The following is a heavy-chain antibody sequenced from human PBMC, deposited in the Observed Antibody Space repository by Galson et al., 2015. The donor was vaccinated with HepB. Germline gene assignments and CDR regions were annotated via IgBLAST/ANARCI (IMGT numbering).Heavy chain of an antibody. V-gene: IGHV1-8*01. D-gene: IGHD6-6*01. CDR1: GYTFTSYD. Sequence: SVKVSCKASGYTFTSYDINWVRQATGQGLEWMGWMNPNSGNTGYAQKFQGRVTMTRNTSISTAYMELSSLRSEDTAVYYCARGSIAVRGYWFDPWGQGTLVTVSS. CDR3: ARGSIAVRGYWFDP. CDR2: MNPNSGNT. J-gene: IGHJ5*02.